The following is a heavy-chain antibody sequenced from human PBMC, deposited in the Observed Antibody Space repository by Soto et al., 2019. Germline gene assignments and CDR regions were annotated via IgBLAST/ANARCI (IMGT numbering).Heavy chain of an antibody. CDR2: IKEDGSEK. CDR3: VREGEPYSRACRKCGAYDY. Sequence: GGSLRLSCAASGFTFSRYWMSWVRQAPGKGLEWVANIKEDGSEKYYVDSVKGRFTISRDNAKNSLYLQVNSLRAEDTAVYYCVREGEPYSRACRKCGAYDYWGQGNVVTVSS. CDR1: GFTFSRYW. D-gene: IGHD4-4*01. J-gene: IGHJ4*02. V-gene: IGHV3-7*01.